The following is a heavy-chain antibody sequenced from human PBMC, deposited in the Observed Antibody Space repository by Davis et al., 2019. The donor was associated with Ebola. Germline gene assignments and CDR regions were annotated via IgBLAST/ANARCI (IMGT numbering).Heavy chain of an antibody. D-gene: IGHD1-26*01. J-gene: IGHJ4*02. V-gene: IGHV1-69*13. CDR3: ARDIVGAD. CDR2: IIPIFGTA. Sequence: AASVKVFCKASGGTFSSYAISWVRQAPGQGLEWMGGIIPIFGTANYAQKFQGRVTITADESTSTAYMELSSLRSEDTAVYYCARDIVGADWGQGTLVTVSS. CDR1: GGTFSSYA.